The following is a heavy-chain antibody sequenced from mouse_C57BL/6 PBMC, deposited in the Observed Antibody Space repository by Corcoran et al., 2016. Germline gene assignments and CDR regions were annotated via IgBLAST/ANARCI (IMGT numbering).Heavy chain of an antibody. CDR1: GYAFSSYW. CDR2: IYPGDGDT. CDR3: SRRTTVGPWYFDV. V-gene: IGHV1-80*01. Sequence: QVQLQQSGAELVKPGASVKISCKASGYAFSSYWMNWVKQRPGKGLEWIGQIYPGDGDTNYNGKFKGKATLTADKSSSTAYMQLSSLTSEDSAVYVCSRRTTVGPWYFDVWGTGTTVTVSS. D-gene: IGHD1-1*01. J-gene: IGHJ1*03.